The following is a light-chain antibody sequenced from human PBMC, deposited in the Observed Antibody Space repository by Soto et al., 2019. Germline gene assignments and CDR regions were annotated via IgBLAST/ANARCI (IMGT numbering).Light chain of an antibody. CDR1: SLGDKY. Sequence: SSELSQPPSVSVSPGQTANITCSGDSLGDKYVCWFQQKPGQSPVLVIYQDSTRPSGIPERFSGSNSGNTATLTISGTQALDEADYSCQAWDSSTAVFGGGTKLTVL. J-gene: IGLJ3*02. CDR2: QDS. V-gene: IGLV3-1*01. CDR3: QAWDSSTAV.